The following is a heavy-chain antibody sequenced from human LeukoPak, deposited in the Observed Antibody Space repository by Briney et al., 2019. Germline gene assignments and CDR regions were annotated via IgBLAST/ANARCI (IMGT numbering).Heavy chain of an antibody. V-gene: IGHV3-30*09. Sequence: PGRSLRLSCAASGFTFSTYAMHWVRQAPGKGLEWVAVISFDGSSKYYEDSAKGRFAISRDNSKNTLYLQMNSLRAEDTAVYYCVKDRLSGARYFDYWGQGTLVTVSS. D-gene: IGHD3-10*01. CDR1: GFTFSTYA. CDR2: ISFDGSSK. J-gene: IGHJ4*02. CDR3: VKDRLSGARYFDY.